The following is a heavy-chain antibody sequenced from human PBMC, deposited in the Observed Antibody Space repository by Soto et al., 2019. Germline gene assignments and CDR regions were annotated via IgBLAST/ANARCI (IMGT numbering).Heavy chain of an antibody. CDR1: GGTFSSYT. CDR2: IIPILGIA. J-gene: IGHJ5*02. CDR3: ARARYDIYMWFDP. D-gene: IGHD3-9*01. V-gene: IGHV1-69*02. Sequence: SVKVSCKASGGTFSSYTISWVRQAPGQGLEWMGRIIPILGIANYAQKFQGRVTITADKSTSTAYMELSSLRSEDTAVYYCARARYDIYMWFDPWGQGTLVTVSS.